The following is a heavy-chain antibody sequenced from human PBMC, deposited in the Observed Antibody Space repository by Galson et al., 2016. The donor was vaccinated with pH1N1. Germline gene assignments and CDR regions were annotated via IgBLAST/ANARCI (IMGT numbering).Heavy chain of an antibody. CDR1: GFTFSSYW. J-gene: IGHJ4*02. CDR2: IRQDGGVI. V-gene: IGHV3-7*04. CDR3: ARSIAARDSY. Sequence: SLRLSCAASGFTFSSYWMTWVRQAPGKGLEWVANIRQDGGVISYVDSVKGRFTISRDNAKNSLYLQMNSLRVEDTAVNFCARSIAARDSYWGQGTLVTVSS. D-gene: IGHD6-6*01.